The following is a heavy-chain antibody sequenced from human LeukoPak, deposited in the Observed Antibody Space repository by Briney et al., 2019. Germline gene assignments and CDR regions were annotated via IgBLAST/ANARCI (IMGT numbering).Heavy chain of an antibody. J-gene: IGHJ5*02. CDR3: VRGNGNVGGRLDP. CDR2: LYAGGST. CDR1: GFTMSGIH. V-gene: IGHV3-66*01. Sequence: TGGFLRLSCTASGFTMSGIHMNWVRQAPGKGLDWVSGLYAGGSTYYAGSVTGRFTISRDDSKNTLYLQMTSLRVDDTAIYYCVRGNGNVGGRLDPWGQGAWVTVSS. D-gene: IGHD1-1*01.